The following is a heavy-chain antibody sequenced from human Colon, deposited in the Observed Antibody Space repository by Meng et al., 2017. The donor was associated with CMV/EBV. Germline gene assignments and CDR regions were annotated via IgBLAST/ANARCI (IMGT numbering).Heavy chain of an antibody. CDR2: ISYDGSNK. Sequence: GGSLRLSCAASGFTFSSYAMHWVRQAPGKGLEWVAVISYDGSNKYYADSVKGRFTISRDNSKNTLYLQMDSLRAEDTGVYYCARDTISGVVAFDSWGQGTLVTVSS. D-gene: IGHD3-3*01. CDR3: ARDTISGVVAFDS. CDR1: GFTFSSYA. J-gene: IGHJ4*02. V-gene: IGHV3-30*04.